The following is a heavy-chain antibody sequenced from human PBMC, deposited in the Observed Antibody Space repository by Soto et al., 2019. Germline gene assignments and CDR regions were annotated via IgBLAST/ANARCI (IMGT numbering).Heavy chain of an antibody. CDR2: IWYDGSNK. CDR1: GFTFSSYG. V-gene: IGHV3-33*01. Sequence: GGSLRLSCAASGFTFSSYGMHWVRQAPGKWLEWVAVIWYDGSNKYYADSVKGRFTISRDNSKNTLYLQMNSLRAEDTAVYYCARDYYYDSSGYGYGGQGXLVTVYS. D-gene: IGHD3-22*01. CDR3: ARDYYYDSSGYGY. J-gene: IGHJ4*02.